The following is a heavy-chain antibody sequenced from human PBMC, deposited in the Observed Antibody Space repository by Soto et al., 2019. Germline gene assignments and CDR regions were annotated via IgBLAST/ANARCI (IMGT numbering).Heavy chain of an antibody. J-gene: IGHJ4*02. V-gene: IGHV4-38-2*01. Sequence: KPSETLSLTCAVSGYSISSGYYWGWIRQPPGKGLEWIGSIYHSGSTYYNPSLKSRVTISVDTSKNQFSLKLSSVTAADTAVYYCARVLGGHAAGTTGDYFDYWGQGTLVTVSS. CDR2: IYHSGST. CDR1: GYSISSGYY. D-gene: IGHD1-7*01. CDR3: ARVLGGHAAGTTGDYFDY.